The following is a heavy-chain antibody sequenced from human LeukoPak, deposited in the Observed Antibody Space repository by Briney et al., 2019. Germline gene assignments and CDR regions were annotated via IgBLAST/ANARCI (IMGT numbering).Heavy chain of an antibody. CDR3: ARGLDYGDILYYFDY. D-gene: IGHD4-17*01. V-gene: IGHV1-2*02. J-gene: IGHJ4*02. CDR2: INPNSGVT. Sequence: ASVKVSCKASRYTFTGYYMHWVRQAPGQGLEWMGWINPNSGVTDYAQNFQGRVTMTRDTSISTAYVELSRLRSDDTAVYYCARGLDYGDILYYFDYWGQGTLVTVSS. CDR1: RYTFTGYY.